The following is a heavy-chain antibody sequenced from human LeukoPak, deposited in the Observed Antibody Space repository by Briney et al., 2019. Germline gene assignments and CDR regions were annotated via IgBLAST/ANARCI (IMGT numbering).Heavy chain of an antibody. CDR2: IYSGGST. CDR1: GFTVSSNY. J-gene: IGHJ4*02. D-gene: IGHD2/OR15-2a*01. Sequence: GGSLRLSCAASGFTVSSNYKSWVRQAPGKGLEWVSVIYSGGSTYYADSLKGRFTVSRDNSKNTLYLQMNSLRAEDTAVYYCARLPRGEYWGQGTLVTVSS. V-gene: IGHV3-53*01. CDR3: ARLPRGEY.